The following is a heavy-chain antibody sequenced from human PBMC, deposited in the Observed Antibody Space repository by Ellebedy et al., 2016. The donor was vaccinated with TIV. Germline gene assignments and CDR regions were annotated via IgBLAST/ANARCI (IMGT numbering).Heavy chain of an antibody. D-gene: IGHD3-3*01. CDR2: IYSGGTT. Sequence: GESLKISXAASGFTFSSTYMSWVRQAPGKGLEWVLIIYSGGTTYYADSVKGRFTISRDNSKNTLYLQMNSLRAEDTAVYYCARHSRGGTFGVVFHFDYWGQGTLVTVSS. V-gene: IGHV3-66*04. J-gene: IGHJ4*02. CDR1: GFTFSSTY. CDR3: ARHSRGGTFGVVFHFDY.